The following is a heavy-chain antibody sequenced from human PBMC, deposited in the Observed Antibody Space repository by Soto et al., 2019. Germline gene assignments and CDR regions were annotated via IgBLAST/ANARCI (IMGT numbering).Heavy chain of an antibody. D-gene: IGHD3-16*01. V-gene: IGHV5-51*01. CDR2: IYPGDSDT. J-gene: IGHJ6*02. CDR1: GYSFTSYW. CDR3: AAGGISPGNYNYYAMDV. Sequence: GESLKISCXGSGYSFTSYWIGWVRQMPGKGLEWMGFIYPGDSDTRYSPSFQGQVTISADKSISTAYLQWSSLKASDTAVYYCAAGGISPGNYNYYAMDVWGQGTTVTVSS.